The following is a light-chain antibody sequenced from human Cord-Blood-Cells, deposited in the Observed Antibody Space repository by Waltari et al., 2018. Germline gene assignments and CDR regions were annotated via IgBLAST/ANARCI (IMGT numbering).Light chain of an antibody. V-gene: IGLV2-8*01. Sequence: QSALTQPPSASGSPGQSVTISCTGTSSDVGGYNYVSWYQQHQGKAPKLMIYEVSKRPSGVPDRFSGSKSGNTASLTVSGLQAEDEADYYCCSYAGSAYVFGTGTKVTVL. CDR3: CSYAGSAYV. CDR1: SSDVGGYNY. CDR2: EVS. J-gene: IGLJ1*01.